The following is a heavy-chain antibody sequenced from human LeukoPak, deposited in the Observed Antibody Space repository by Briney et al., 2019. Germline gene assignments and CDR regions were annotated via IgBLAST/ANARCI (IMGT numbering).Heavy chain of an antibody. V-gene: IGHV3-48*03. J-gene: IGHJ6*03. CDR3: AASGYDYDYNYYMAV. D-gene: IGHD5-12*01. CDR1: GFTFSTYE. Sequence: GGSLRLSCAASGFTFSTYEMDWVRQAPGKGLEWVSYISSSGSTIYYADSVKGRFTISRDNAKDSLYLQMNSLRAEDTAVYYCAASGYDYDYNYYMAVWGKGTTVTISS. CDR2: ISSSGSTI.